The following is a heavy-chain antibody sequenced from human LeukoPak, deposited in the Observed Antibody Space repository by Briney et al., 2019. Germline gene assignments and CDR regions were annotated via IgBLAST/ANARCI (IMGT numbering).Heavy chain of an antibody. J-gene: IGHJ4*02. V-gene: IGHV4-34*01. CDR2: INHSGST. CDR3: ARDTSVIIVGATMSRLEDY. Sequence: SETLSLTCAVYGGSFSGYYWSWIRQPPGKGLEWIGEINHSGSTNYNPSLKSRVTISVDTSKNQFSLKLSSVTAADTAVYYCARDTSVIIVGATMSRLEDYWGQGTLVTVSS. CDR1: GGSFSGYY. D-gene: IGHD1-26*01.